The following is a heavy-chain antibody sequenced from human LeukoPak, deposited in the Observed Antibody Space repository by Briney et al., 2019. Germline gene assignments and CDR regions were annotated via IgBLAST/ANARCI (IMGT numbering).Heavy chain of an antibody. CDR3: AKDRTMVVVVGFEM. Sequence: GGSLRLSCAASGFTFSSYWMHWVRQAPGKGLVWVSRINSDGSSTSYADSVKGRFTISRDNSNNTVYLQMNSLRAEDTAVYYCAKDRTMVVVVGFEMSVQGTMVTVSS. V-gene: IGHV3-74*01. J-gene: IGHJ3*02. CDR1: GFTFSSYW. CDR2: INSDGSST. D-gene: IGHD3-22*01.